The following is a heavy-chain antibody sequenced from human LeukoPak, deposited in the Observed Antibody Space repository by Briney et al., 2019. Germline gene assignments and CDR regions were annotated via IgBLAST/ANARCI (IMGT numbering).Heavy chain of an antibody. D-gene: IGHD6-19*01. CDR1: GGSFSGYY. Sequence: PSETLSLTCAVYGGSFSGYYWSWIRQPPGKGLEWIGEINHSGSTNYNPSLKSRVTISVDTSKNQFSLKLSSVTAADTAVYYCARFRGSGWYSFDLWGQGTLVTVSS. CDR2: INHSGST. V-gene: IGHV4-34*01. J-gene: IGHJ5*02. CDR3: ARFRGSGWYSFDL.